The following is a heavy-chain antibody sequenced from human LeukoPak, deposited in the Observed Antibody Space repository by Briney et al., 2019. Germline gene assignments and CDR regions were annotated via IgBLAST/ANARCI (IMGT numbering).Heavy chain of an antibody. CDR3: ARERQLKV. CDR2: ISSTSGTI. CDR1: GFTFSSYA. V-gene: IGHV3-48*02. D-gene: IGHD2-2*01. J-gene: IGHJ4*02. Sequence: PGGSLRLSCAASGFTFSSYAVNWVRQAPGKGLECVSSISSTSGTIYYADSVKGRFTISRDNAKNSVYLQMNGLRDEDTAVYYCARERQLKVWGQGTLVTVSS.